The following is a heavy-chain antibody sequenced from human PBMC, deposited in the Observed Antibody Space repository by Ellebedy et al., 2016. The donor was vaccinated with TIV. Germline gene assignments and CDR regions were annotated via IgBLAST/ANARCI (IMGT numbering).Heavy chain of an antibody. CDR1: GYSISSGYY. J-gene: IGHJ4*02. D-gene: IGHD3-22*01. Sequence: SETLSLTXTVSGYSISSGYYWGWIRQPPGKGLEWIGSIYHSGSTYYNPSLKSRVTISVDTSKNQFSLKLSSVTAADTAVYYCAREIYYYDSSGYYGIHFDYWGQGTLVTVSS. V-gene: IGHV4-38-2*02. CDR2: IYHSGST. CDR3: AREIYYYDSSGYYGIHFDY.